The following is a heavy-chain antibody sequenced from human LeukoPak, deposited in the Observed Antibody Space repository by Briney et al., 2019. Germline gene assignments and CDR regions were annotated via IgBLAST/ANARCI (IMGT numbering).Heavy chain of an antibody. D-gene: IGHD2-2*01. V-gene: IGHV4-39*07. CDR2: IYYSGST. J-gene: IGHJ4*02. Sequence: KPSETLSLTCTVSGGSIGSSGYYWGWIRQPPGKGLEWIGSIYYSGSTYYNPSLKSRVTISVDTSKNQFSLKLSSVTAADTAVYYCARYPSPSGIVVVPAVIYWGQGTLVTVSS. CDR1: GGSIGSSGYY. CDR3: ARYPSPSGIVVVPAVIY.